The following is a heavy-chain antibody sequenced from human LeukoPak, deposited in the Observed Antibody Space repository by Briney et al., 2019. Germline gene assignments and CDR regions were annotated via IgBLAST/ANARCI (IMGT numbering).Heavy chain of an antibody. CDR1: GFTFSNYH. CDR2: IAPDGSKG. Sequence: GGSLRLSCAVSGFTFSNYHMSWVRQAPGKGLEWVGNIAPDGSKGVYVDSVKGRFTITRDNAKNSLSLQMNSLRAEDTAFYYCVRDPYQESSGYNFAAFDIWGQGTMVIVSS. V-gene: IGHV3-7*01. CDR3: VRDPYQESSGYNFAAFDI. D-gene: IGHD3-22*01. J-gene: IGHJ3*02.